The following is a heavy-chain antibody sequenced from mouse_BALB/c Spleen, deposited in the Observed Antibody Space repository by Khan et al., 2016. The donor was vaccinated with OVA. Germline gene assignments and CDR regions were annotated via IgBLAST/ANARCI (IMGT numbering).Heavy chain of an antibody. CDR1: GFTFSDYY. V-gene: IGHV5-12*02. J-gene: IGHJ3*01. Sequence: EVELVESGGGLVQPGGSLKLSCATSGFTFSDYYMYWVRQTPEKRLEWVAYISYGGGTTYYPDTVKGRFTISRDTAKNTLYLQMSRLKSEDTAMYFCARQDYDGIAYWGQGTLVTVSA. CDR2: ISYGGGTT. CDR3: ARQDYDGIAY. D-gene: IGHD2-4*01.